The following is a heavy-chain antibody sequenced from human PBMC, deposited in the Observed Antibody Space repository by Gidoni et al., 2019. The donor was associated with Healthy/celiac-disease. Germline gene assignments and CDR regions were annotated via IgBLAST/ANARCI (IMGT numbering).Heavy chain of an antibody. CDR3: AKDRSRIAVDGWGY. CDR1: GFTFSSYA. J-gene: IGHJ4*02. V-gene: IGHV3-23*01. D-gene: IGHD6-19*01. CDR2: ISGSGGST. Sequence: EVQLLESGGGLVQPGGSLRLSWAASGFTFSSYALSWVRQAPGKGLEWVSAISGSGGSTYNADSVKGRFTISRDNSKNTLYLQMDSLRAEDTAVYYCAKDRSRIAVDGWGYWGQGTLVTVSS.